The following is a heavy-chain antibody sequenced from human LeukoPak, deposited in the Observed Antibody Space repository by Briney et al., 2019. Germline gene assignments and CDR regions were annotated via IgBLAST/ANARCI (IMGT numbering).Heavy chain of an antibody. J-gene: IGHJ4*02. Sequence: PGGSLRLSCAASEFTFSTYHMHWVRQAPGKGLEWVSSLSSSSSSFIYYADSVKGRFTISRDNAKNSLYLQMNSLRAEDTAVYYCASPSGYFGYWGQGTLVTVSS. CDR3: ASPSGYFGY. V-gene: IGHV3-21*01. CDR2: LSSSSSSFI. CDR1: EFTFSTYH. D-gene: IGHD3-22*01.